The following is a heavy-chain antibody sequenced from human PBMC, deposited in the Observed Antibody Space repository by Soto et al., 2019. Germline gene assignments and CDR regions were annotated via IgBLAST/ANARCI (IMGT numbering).Heavy chain of an antibody. CDR3: AGWGSSADYYYYGMDV. CDR2: IDPSDSYT. Sequence: HGESLKISCKGSGYSFTSYWISWVRQMPGKGLEWMGRIDPSDSYTNYSPSFQGHVTISADKSISTAYLQWSSLKASDTAMYYCAGWGSSADYYYYGMDVWGQGTTVTVS. J-gene: IGHJ6*02. CDR1: GYSFTSYW. D-gene: IGHD6-6*01. V-gene: IGHV5-10-1*01.